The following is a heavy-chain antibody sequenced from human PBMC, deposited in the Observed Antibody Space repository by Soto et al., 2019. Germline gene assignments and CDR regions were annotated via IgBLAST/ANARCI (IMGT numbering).Heavy chain of an antibody. D-gene: IGHD2-2*01. Sequence: QVQLVESGGVVVQPGRSLRLSCAASGFTLSGNDMHWVRQAPGKGPEWVAVMSYDGSRQYYADSVKGRFTISRDTSKSTLYLQMNSLRTEDTAVYYCARGGWYASWSSSDCWGQGTLVTVSS. CDR2: MSYDGSRQ. CDR3: ARGGWYASWSSSDC. CDR1: GFTLSGND. V-gene: IGHV3-30*03. J-gene: IGHJ4*02.